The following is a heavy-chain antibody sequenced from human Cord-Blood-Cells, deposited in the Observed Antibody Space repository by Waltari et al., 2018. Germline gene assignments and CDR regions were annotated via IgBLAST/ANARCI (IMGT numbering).Heavy chain of an antibody. CDR2: INHSGST. Sequence: QVQLQQWGAGLLKPSETLSLTCAVYGGSFSGSYWSWIRQPPGKGLEWIGEINHSGSTNYNPSLKSRVTISVDTSKNQFSLKLSSVTAADTAVYYCARDAKREFYWYFDLWGRGTLVTVSS. J-gene: IGHJ2*01. CDR1: GGSFSGSY. CDR3: ARDAKREFYWYFDL. V-gene: IGHV4-34*01.